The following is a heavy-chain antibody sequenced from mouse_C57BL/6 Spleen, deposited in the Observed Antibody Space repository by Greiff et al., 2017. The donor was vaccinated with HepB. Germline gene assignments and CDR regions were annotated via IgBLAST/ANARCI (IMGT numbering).Heavy chain of an antibody. Sequence: EVQLQQSGAELVKPGASVKLSCTASGFNIKDYYMHWVKQRTEQGLEWIGRIDPEDGETKYAPKFQGQATITADTSSNTAYLQLSSLTSEDTAVYYCVGGAYYSNYAPYYYAMDYWGQGTSVTVSS. D-gene: IGHD2-5*01. CDR2: IDPEDGET. CDR1: GFNIKDYY. CDR3: VGGAYYSNYAPYYYAMDY. V-gene: IGHV14-2*01. J-gene: IGHJ4*01.